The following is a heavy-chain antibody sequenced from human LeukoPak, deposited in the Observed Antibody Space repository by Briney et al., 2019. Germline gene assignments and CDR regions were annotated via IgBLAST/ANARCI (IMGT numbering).Heavy chain of an antibody. CDR3: ASGGGAAFDI. V-gene: IGHV3-53*01. D-gene: IGHD3-16*01. CDR2: IYSGGSS. J-gene: IGHJ3*02. CDR1: GFTVSSNF. Sequence: GGSLRLSCAASGFTVSSNFMSWVRQAPGKGLECVSLIYSGGSSYYADSVKGRFTISRDNSKNTLYLQMNSLRVEDTAVYYCASGGGAAFDIWGQGTMVTVSS.